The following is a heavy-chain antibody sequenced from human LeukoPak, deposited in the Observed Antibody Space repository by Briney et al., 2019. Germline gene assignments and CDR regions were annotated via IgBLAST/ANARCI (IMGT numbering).Heavy chain of an antibody. CDR3: ARLSLSDSSNYYTEYFDS. CDR1: GFIFSNYG. Sequence: GRSLRLSCIASGFIFSNYGMHWVRQAPGKGLEWVAVIWYDGSYKYYADSVKGRFTISRDNSKNTLYLQMNSLRAEDTAVYYCARLSLSDSSNYYTEYFDSWGQGTLVTVSS. J-gene: IGHJ4*02. V-gene: IGHV3-33*01. CDR2: IWYDGSYK. D-gene: IGHD3-22*01.